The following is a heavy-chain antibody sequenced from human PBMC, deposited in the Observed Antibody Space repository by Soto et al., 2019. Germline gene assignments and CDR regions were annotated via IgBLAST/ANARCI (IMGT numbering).Heavy chain of an antibody. CDR3: ARDLWGYCGTDCYPLDV. Sequence: SETLSLTCTVSGGSISSSSCHWGWIRQPPGKGLEWIGYIYYTGSTVYNPSFKSRVTISVDTSKNQFSLKLNSVTAADTAVYYCARDLWGYCGTDCYPLDVWGQGTTVTVSS. CDR1: GGSISSSSCH. J-gene: IGHJ6*02. V-gene: IGHV4-61*01. CDR2: IYYTGST. D-gene: IGHD2-21*02.